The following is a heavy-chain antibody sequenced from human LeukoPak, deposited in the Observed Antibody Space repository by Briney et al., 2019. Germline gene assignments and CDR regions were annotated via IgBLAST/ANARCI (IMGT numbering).Heavy chain of an antibody. J-gene: IGHJ4*02. CDR1: GGPFSGYY. V-gene: IGHV4-34*01. CDR3: ARGTVTSPVDY. CDR2: INHSGST. Sequence: SETLSLTCAVYGGPFSGYYWSWIRQPPGKGLEWIGEINHSGSTNYNPSLKSRVTISVDTSKNQFSLKLSSVTAADTAVYYCARGTVTSPVDYWGQGTLVTVSS. D-gene: IGHD4-11*01.